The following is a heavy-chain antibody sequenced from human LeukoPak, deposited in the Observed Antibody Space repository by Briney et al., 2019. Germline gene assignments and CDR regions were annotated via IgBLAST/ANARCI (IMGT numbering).Heavy chain of an antibody. CDR3: AKDVYYDSSGYPTGNFFDY. CDR2: ISGDGGST. Sequence: GGSLRLSCTASGFTFDDYAMHWVRQAPGKGLEWVSLISGDGGSTYYADSVKGRFTISRDNSKNSLYLQMNSLRTEDTALYYCAKDVYYDSSGYPTGNFFDYWGQGTLVTVSS. J-gene: IGHJ4*02. D-gene: IGHD3-22*01. V-gene: IGHV3-43*02. CDR1: GFTFDDYA.